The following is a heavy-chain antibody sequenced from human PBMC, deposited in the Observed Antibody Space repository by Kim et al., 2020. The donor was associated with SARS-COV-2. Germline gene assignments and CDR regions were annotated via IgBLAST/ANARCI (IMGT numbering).Heavy chain of an antibody. CDR3: ARSGVNYYDSSEVGWFDP. J-gene: IGHJ5*02. CDR1: GGSVSSGSYY. V-gene: IGHV4-61*01. CDR2: IYYSGST. Sequence: SETLSLTCTVSGGSVSSGSYYWSWIRQPPGKGLEWIGYIYYSGSTNYNSSLKSRVTISVDTSKNQFSLKLSSVTAADTGVYYCARSGVNYYDSSEVGWFDPWGQGTLVTVSS. D-gene: IGHD3-22*01.